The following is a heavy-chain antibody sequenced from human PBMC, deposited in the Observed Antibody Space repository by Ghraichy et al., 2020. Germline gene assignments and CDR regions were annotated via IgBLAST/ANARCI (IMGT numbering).Heavy chain of an antibody. D-gene: IGHD2-15*01. J-gene: IGHJ6*02. V-gene: IGHV3-74*01. CDR1: GFTLSSYW. CDR3: VRERRGWAATPTSSDGMDV. Sequence: GALRLSCAASGFTLSSYWMHWVRQAPGKGLVWVSRINNDGSITTYADSVKGRFTISRDNAKNTLYLQMNSLRAEDTAVYYCVRERRGWAATPTSSDGMDVWGQGTTVTVSS. CDR2: INNDGSIT.